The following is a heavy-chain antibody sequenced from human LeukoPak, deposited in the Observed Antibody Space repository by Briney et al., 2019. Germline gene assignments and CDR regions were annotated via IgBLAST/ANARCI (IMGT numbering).Heavy chain of an antibody. Sequence: GRSLRLACAASGFSFSTYDMHWVRRAPGKGLEWVAVISSDGSHKYWADSVKGRFTISRDNSKNTVYLQMNSLRAEDTAVYYCAKGSIDWYYFDYWGQGTLVTVSS. J-gene: IGHJ4*02. CDR3: AKGSIDWYYFDY. CDR1: GFSFSTYD. CDR2: ISSDGSHK. D-gene: IGHD3-9*01. V-gene: IGHV3-30*18.